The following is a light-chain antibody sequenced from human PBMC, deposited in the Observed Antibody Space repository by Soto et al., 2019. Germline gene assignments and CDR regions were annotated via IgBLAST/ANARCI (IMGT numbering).Light chain of an antibody. CDR3: QLYSSTLRP. Sequence: DRLMAQSPNTLAVCLGERATVNCKSSQSVLYNSDNKNYLAWYQQKSGQPPKLLIYWASTRESGVPDRFSGSGSGTDFTLTISSLQAEDVALYCCQLYSSTLRPLAQGTKVDI. V-gene: IGKV4-1*01. CDR2: WAS. J-gene: IGKJ1*01. CDR1: QSVLYNSDNKNY.